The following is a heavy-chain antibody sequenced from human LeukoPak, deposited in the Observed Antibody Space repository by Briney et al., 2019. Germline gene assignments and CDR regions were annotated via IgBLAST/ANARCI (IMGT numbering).Heavy chain of an antibody. D-gene: IGHD2-21*02. CDR3: AKEGDHDYMDV. Sequence: GGSLRLSCAASGFTFSSYGMHWVRQAPGKGLEWVAVISYDGSNKYYADSVKGRFTISRDNSKNTLYLQMNSLRAEDTAVYYCAKEGDHDYMDVWGKGTTVTVSS. J-gene: IGHJ6*03. V-gene: IGHV3-30*18. CDR1: GFTFSSYG. CDR2: ISYDGSNK.